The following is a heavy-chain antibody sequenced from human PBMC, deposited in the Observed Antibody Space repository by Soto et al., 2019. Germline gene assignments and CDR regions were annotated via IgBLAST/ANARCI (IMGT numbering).Heavy chain of an antibody. CDR1: GFNFGVFG. V-gene: IGHV3-33*05. Sequence: QVRLVESGGGVVQPGRSLRLSCAASGFNFGVFGMHWVRQAPGKGLEWLSVLSYEGSEEYYADSVRGRFTISRDNSKNSLYLQMNRLRAEDTAVYYCARVSLREKYGMDVWGQGTTVTVSS. CDR2: LSYEGSEE. CDR3: ARVSLREKYGMDV. J-gene: IGHJ6*02. D-gene: IGHD3-16*01.